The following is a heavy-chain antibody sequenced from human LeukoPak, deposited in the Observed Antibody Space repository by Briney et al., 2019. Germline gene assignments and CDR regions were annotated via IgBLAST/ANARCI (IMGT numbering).Heavy chain of an antibody. CDR3: ARSSGYAGGYYYYGMDV. J-gene: IGHJ6*02. Sequence: ASVKVSCKASGYTFTSYAMNWVRQAPRQGLEWMGWINTNTGNPTYAQGFTGRFVFSLDTSVSTAYLQISSLKAEDTAVYYCARSSGYAGGYYYYGMDVWGQGTTVTVSS. CDR2: INTNTGNP. V-gene: IGHV7-4-1*02. D-gene: IGHD5-12*01. CDR1: GYTFTSYA.